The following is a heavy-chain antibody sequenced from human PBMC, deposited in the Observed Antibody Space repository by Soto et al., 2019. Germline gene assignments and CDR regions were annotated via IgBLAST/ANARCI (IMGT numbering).Heavy chain of an antibody. Sequence: QVQLVESGGGLVKPGGSLRLACAASGFSFGDSYMSWVRQAPGKGLEWLSYISGGSSYTNYADSVKGRFTISRDNAKRSLFLEMNRLRPDDTAVYYCAKTIVAASGYYFDHWGQGNLVTVSS. D-gene: IGHD2-21*01. J-gene: IGHJ4*02. V-gene: IGHV3-11*06. CDR3: AKTIVAASGYYFDH. CDR2: ISGGSSYT. CDR1: GFSFGDSY.